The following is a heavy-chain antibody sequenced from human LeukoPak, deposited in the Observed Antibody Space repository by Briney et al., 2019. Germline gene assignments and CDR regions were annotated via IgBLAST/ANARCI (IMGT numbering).Heavy chain of an antibody. J-gene: IGHJ3*02. CDR2: IYSGGST. Sequence: GGSLRLSCAASGFTVSSNYMSWVRQAPGKGLEWVSVIYSGGSTYYADSVKGRFTISRDNAKNSLYLQMKSLRAEDTALYYCAKDDAFDIWGQGTMVTVSS. CDR1: GFTVSSNY. V-gene: IGHV3-53*05. CDR3: AKDDAFDI.